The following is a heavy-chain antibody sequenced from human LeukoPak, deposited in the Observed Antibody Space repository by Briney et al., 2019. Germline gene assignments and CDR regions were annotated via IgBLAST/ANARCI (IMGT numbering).Heavy chain of an antibody. CDR1: GFTVSSYG. J-gene: IGHJ4*02. D-gene: IGHD3-22*01. CDR2: MSGSGGGT. Sequence: GGSLRLSWAASGFTVSSYGMRWVRQAPGKWLEWVSVMSGSGGGTYYADSVKGRFTISRDNSHNTLYLQMNRLRAEDTAVYYCAKDHPYYDSTGYYFDYWGQGTLVTVSS. CDR3: AKDHPYYDSTGYYFDY. V-gene: IGHV3-23*01.